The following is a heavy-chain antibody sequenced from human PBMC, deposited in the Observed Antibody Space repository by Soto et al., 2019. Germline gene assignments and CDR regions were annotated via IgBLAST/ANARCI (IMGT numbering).Heavy chain of an antibody. Sequence: SGPTLVNPTQTLTLTCTFSGFSLSTSGIRVSWIRQPPGKALERLARNDWDDDKFYSTSLKTRLTNPKDPPKNQVVLTMTNMDPVDTATYYCARSDSGSSIDLDSWGQGTLVTVSS. V-gene: IGHV2-70*04. CDR1: GFSLSTSGIR. CDR2: NDWDDDK. J-gene: IGHJ4*02. CDR3: ARSDSGSSIDLDS. D-gene: IGHD1-26*01.